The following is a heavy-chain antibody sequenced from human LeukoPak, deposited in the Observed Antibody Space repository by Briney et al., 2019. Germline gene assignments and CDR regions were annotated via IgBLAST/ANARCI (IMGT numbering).Heavy chain of an antibody. CDR2: IRLDGSGK. J-gene: IGHJ4*02. CDR3: AKDYRWAYDC. Sequence: GGSLRLSCAASGFTFGSFGMHWVRQAPGKGLEWITYIRLDGSGKYYADSVKGRFTISRDNSRNTLYMQMNSLRVEDTAVYYCAKDYRWAYDCWGQGTLVTVSS. D-gene: IGHD2-8*02. V-gene: IGHV3-30*02. CDR1: GFTFGSFG.